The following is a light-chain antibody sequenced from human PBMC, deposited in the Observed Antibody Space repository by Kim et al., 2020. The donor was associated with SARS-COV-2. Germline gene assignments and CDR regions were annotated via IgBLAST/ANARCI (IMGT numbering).Light chain of an antibody. Sequence: DIQMTQSPSSLSASVGDRVTITCRASQDISNYLNWYQLKPGKAPKLLIYAASNLETGVPSRFSGSGSGTDFTFTISSLQPEDSATYYCQQYDNLPYTFGQGTKLEIK. CDR1: QDISNY. J-gene: IGKJ2*01. CDR3: QQYDNLPYT. V-gene: IGKV1-33*01. CDR2: AAS.